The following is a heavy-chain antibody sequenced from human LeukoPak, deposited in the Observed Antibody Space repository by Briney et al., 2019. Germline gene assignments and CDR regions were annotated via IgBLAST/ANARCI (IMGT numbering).Heavy chain of an antibody. CDR3: ARIAYCGGDCYTTYFDY. D-gene: IGHD2-21*01. V-gene: IGHV1-18*01. CDR2: ISAYNGNT. Sequence: SVKVSCKASGYTFTSYGISWVRQAPGQGLEWMGWISAYNGNTNFAQKLQGRVTMTTDTSTGTAYMELRSLRSDDTAVYYCARIAYCGGDCYTTYFDYWGQGTLVTVSS. CDR1: GYTFTSYG. J-gene: IGHJ4*02.